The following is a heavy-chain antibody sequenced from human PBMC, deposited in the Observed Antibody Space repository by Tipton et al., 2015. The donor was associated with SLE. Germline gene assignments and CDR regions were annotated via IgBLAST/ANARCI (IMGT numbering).Heavy chain of an antibody. CDR2: IYYSGST. D-gene: IGHD1-1*01. V-gene: IGHV4-59*01. CDR1: GGSISSYY. Sequence: LRLSCTVSGGSISSYYWRWIRQPPGKGLEWIGYIYYSGSTNYNPSLKSRVTISVDTSKNQFSLKLSSVTAADTAVYYCAGGQLERRRFDYWGQGTLVTVSS. CDR3: AGGQLERRRFDY. J-gene: IGHJ4*02.